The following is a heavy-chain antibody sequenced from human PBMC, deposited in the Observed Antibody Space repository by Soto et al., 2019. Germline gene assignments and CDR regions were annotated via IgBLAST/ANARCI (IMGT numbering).Heavy chain of an antibody. CDR1: GGSFSGYY. CDR2: INHSGST. V-gene: IGHV4-34*01. D-gene: IGHD2-2*01. J-gene: IGHJ3*02. CDR3: ARALVVPAAISVIRNSGAFDI. Sequence: ETLSLTCAVYGGSFSGYYWSWIRQPPGKGLEWIGEINHSGSTNYNPSLKSRVTISVDTSKNQFSLKLSSVTAADTAVYYCARALVVPAAISVIRNSGAFDIWGQGTMVTVSS.